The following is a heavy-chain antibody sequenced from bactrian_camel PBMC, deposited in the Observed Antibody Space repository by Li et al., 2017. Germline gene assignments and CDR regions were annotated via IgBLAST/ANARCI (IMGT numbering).Heavy chain of an antibody. Sequence: HVQLVESGGGLVQPGGSLRLSCAASGFTFSSYYMTWVRQAPGKGLEWVSSIYSVGSNTYYADSVKVRFAISRDNAENTVYLQMNSLKPEDTAVYYCVNDIGSWYGLYAYWGQGTQVTVS. CDR1: GFTFSSYY. D-gene: IGHD1*01. CDR3: VNDIGSWYGLYAY. CDR2: IYSVGSNT. V-gene: IGHV3S6*01. J-gene: IGHJ4*01.